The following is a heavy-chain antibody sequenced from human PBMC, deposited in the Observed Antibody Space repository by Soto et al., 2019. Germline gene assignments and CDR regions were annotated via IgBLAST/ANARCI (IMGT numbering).Heavy chain of an antibody. Sequence: QAQLVQSGAAVKRPGASVKVSCKASGYTFTNHFIHWVRQAPGRGLEWMGIINPSVGSPTYAQKFQGRISMTRDTSARTLYMELSSLRSADTAVYYCARSDYGLDVWGQGTTVTVSS. J-gene: IGHJ6*02. V-gene: IGHV1-46*01. CDR2: INPSVGSP. CDR1: GYTFTNHF. CDR3: ARSDYGLDV.